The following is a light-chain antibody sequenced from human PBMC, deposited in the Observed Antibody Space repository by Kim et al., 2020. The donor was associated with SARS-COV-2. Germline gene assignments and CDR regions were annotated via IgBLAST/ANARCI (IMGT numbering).Light chain of an antibody. J-gene: IGLJ2*01. V-gene: IGLV2-11*01. CDR1: SSEVGGYNY. Sequence: PGQSVTIACTGTSSEVGGYNYVARYQQHPGKAPKLMIYDVSKRPAGVPDRFSGSKSGNTASLTVSGLQAEDEADYYCCSYAGSYTVFGGGTQLTVL. CDR3: CSYAGSYTV. CDR2: DVS.